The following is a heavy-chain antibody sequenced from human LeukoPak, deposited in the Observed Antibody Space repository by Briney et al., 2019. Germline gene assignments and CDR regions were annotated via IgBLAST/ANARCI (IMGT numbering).Heavy chain of an antibody. CDR3: VSPRYGDEPSKLYGMDV. J-gene: IGHJ6*02. CDR2: ISYDGSNK. V-gene: IGHV3-30-3*01. Sequence: PGGSLRLSCAASGFTFSSYAMHWVRQAPGKGLEWVAVISYDGSNKYYADSVKGRFTISRDNSKNTLYLQMNSLRAEDTAVYYCVSPRYGDEPSKLYGMDVWGQGTTVTVSS. D-gene: IGHD4-17*01. CDR1: GFTFSSYA.